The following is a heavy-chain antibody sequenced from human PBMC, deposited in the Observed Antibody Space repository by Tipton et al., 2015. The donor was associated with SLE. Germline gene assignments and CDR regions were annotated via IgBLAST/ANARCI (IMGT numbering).Heavy chain of an antibody. CDR1: GGSISSHY. D-gene: IGHD5-12*01. CDR3: AGGYTGFVTFDY. CDR2: IYYSGST. Sequence: TLSLTCTVSGGSISSHYWSWIRQPPGKGLEWIGYIYYSGSTNYNPSLKSRVTISQDTSLRLTSVTAADTAVYYCAGGYTGFVTFDYWGQGTLVTVSS. V-gene: IGHV4-59*08. J-gene: IGHJ4*02.